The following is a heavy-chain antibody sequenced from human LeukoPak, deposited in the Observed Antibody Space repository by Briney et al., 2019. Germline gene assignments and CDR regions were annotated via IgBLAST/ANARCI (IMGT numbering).Heavy chain of an antibody. Sequence: ASVTVSCKASVYTFTGYYMHWVRQAPGQGLEWMGGINPNSGGTNYAQKFQGRVTMTRDTSISTAYMEVSSLRSDDTAVYYCASGFGGSGSLTKIFDYWGQGTLVTVSP. J-gene: IGHJ4*02. D-gene: IGHD3-10*01. CDR1: VYTFTGYY. CDR2: INPNSGGT. CDR3: ASGFGGSGSLTKIFDY. V-gene: IGHV1-2*02.